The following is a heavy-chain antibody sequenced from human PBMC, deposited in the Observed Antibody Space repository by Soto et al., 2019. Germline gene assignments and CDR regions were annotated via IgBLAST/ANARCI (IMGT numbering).Heavy chain of an antibody. V-gene: IGHV1-69*12. CDR3: ATDLVGSAGPYYFAW. D-gene: IGHD3-10*01. Sequence: VQVVQSGAEVKKPGSSVKVSCKASGGTFSSFAFTWVRQAPGQGLEWMGGVIPLFGPPTYSQNFQGRVTITAVSSTGAVYMELSSLTSDDTALYFCATDLVGSAGPYYFAWWGQGTLVTVSS. CDR2: VIPLFGPP. J-gene: IGHJ4*02. CDR1: GGTFSSFA.